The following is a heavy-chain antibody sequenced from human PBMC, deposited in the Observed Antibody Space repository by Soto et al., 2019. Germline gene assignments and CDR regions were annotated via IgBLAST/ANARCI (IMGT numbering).Heavy chain of an antibody. V-gene: IGHV1-69*02. Sequence: QVQLVQSGAEVKKPGSSVRLSCTASGDTFSFYTISWVRQAPGQGPEWMGRIIPMVGMADYPQKLQGRVTISADKSTSTAYMVLSSLRSDHTAVYFCATNYGSGSTHFDYWGQGTLVTVSS. D-gene: IGHD3-10*01. CDR3: ATNYGSGSTHFDY. CDR1: GDTFSFYT. CDR2: IIPMVGMA. J-gene: IGHJ4*02.